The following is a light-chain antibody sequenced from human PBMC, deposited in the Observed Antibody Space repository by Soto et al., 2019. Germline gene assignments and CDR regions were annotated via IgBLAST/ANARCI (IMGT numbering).Light chain of an antibody. CDR3: AAWDDSLNGV. V-gene: IGLV1-44*01. CDR1: SSNIGSNT. Sequence: QLVLTQPPSASGTPGQRVTISCSGSSSNIGSNTVNWYQQLPEKAPKLLIYSDDQRPSGVPDRFSGSKSGTSASLAISGLQSEDEACYYCAAWDDSLNGVFGTGTKLTVL. CDR2: SDD. J-gene: IGLJ1*01.